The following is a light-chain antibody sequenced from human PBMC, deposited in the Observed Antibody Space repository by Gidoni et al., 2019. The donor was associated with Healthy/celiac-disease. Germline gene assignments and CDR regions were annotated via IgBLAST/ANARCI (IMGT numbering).Light chain of an antibody. V-gene: IGKV3-11*01. J-gene: IGKJ4*01. CDR3: QQRSNWPPLT. CDR1: QSVSSY. Sequence: EIVLTPSPATLSLSPGERATLSCRASQSVSSYLAWYQQKPGQAPRLLIYDASNRATGIPARFSGSGSGTDFTLTISSLEPEDFAVYYCQQRSNWPPLTCGGGTKVEIK. CDR2: DAS.